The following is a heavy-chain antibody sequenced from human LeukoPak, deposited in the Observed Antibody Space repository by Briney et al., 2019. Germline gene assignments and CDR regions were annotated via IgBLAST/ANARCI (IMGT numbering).Heavy chain of an antibody. CDR1: GLSIADHG. CDR3: ARDLSSSWYSLAY. CDR2: INWGGGAT. D-gene: IGHD6-13*01. J-gene: IGHJ4*02. Sequence: PGGSLRLSCAASGLSIADHGMSWVRQVPGRGLEWGSGINWGGGATSYAVSVEGRFTISRDNARNFLYLQMNSLRDEDTAMYFCARDLSSSWYSLAYWGQGTQVTVSS. V-gene: IGHV3-20*04.